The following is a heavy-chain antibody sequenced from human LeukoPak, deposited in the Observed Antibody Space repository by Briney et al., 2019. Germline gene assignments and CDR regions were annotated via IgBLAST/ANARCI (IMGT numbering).Heavy chain of an antibody. CDR2: IKQDGSEK. Sequence: GGSLRLSCAAPGFTFSSYWMSWVRQAPGKGLEWVANIKQDGSEKYYVDSVKGRFTISRDNAKNSLYLQMNSLRAEDTAVYYCARDRSITFWGQGTLVTVSS. V-gene: IGHV3-7*01. J-gene: IGHJ4*02. D-gene: IGHD1-14*01. CDR1: GFTFSSYW. CDR3: ARDRSITF.